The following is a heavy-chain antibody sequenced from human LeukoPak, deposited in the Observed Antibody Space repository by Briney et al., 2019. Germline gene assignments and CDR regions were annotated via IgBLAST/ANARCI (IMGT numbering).Heavy chain of an antibody. CDR1: EFTSSSYE. V-gene: IGHV3-48*03. CDR3: AKEVTPDRSGFDAFDI. CDR2: ISSSGSTI. J-gene: IGHJ3*02. D-gene: IGHD3-22*01. Sequence: GGSLRLSCAASEFTSSSYEMDWVRQAPGKGLEWVSYISSSGSTIYYADSVKGRFTISRDNAKNSLYLQMNSLRAEDTAVYYCAKEVTPDRSGFDAFDIWGQGTMVTVSS.